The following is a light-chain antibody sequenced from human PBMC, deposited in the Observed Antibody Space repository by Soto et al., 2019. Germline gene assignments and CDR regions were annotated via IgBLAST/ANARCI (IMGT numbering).Light chain of an antibody. J-gene: IGKJ1*01. CDR2: GAS. CDR3: QQHSYWPPT. Sequence: VIAPSPSTLSESPGETATLSRGASQSINTKLAWYQQKPGQAPRLLIYGASTRAAGIPGRFSGSGSGTEFTLTVSSLLSEDFAVYYCQQHSYWPPTFGQGTQV. CDR1: QSINTK. V-gene: IGKV3-15*01.